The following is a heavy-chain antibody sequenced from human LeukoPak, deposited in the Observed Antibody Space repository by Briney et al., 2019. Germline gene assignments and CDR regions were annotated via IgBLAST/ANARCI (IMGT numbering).Heavy chain of an antibody. CDR3: AKSGGYGLIDY. J-gene: IGHJ4*02. D-gene: IGHD1-26*01. V-gene: IGHV4-39*01. CDR1: GASVSGSNYY. Sequence: SETLSLTCAVSGASVSGSNYYWGWIRQPPGKGLEWLVNFYSSGSTYYNASLQSRVTISIDTAKNQFSLRLNSVTAADTAMYYCAKSGGYGLIDYWCQGTRVTVSS. CDR2: FYSSGST.